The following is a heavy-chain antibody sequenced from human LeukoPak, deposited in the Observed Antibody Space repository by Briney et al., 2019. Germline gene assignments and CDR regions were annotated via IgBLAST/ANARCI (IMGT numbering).Heavy chain of an antibody. V-gene: IGHV4-34*01. D-gene: IGHD3-3*01. J-gene: IGHJ4*02. CDR3: ARGLTILDY. CDR1: GGSFSGYY. Sequence: PSETLSLTCAVYGGSFSGYYWSWIRQPPGKGLEWIGEINHSGSTNYKPSLKSRVTISVDTSKNQFSLKLSSVTAADTAVYYCARGLTILDYWGQGTLVTVSS. CDR2: INHSGST.